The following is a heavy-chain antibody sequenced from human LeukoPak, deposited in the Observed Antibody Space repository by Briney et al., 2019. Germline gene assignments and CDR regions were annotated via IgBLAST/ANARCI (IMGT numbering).Heavy chain of an antibody. CDR1: GGSISSYY. J-gene: IGHJ5*02. CDR3: ASTRYCSSTSCPPADWFDP. D-gene: IGHD2-2*01. Sequence: SETPSLTCTVSGGSISSYYWSWIRQPPGKGLEWIGYIYNGGSTNYNPSLKSRVTISVDTSKNQFSLKLSSVTAADTAVYYCASTRYCSSTSCPPADWFDPWGQGTLVTVSS. CDR2: IYNGGST. V-gene: IGHV4-59*01.